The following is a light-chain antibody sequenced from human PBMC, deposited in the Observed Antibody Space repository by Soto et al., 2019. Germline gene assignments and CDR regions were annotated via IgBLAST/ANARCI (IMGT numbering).Light chain of an antibody. V-gene: IGLV2-14*01. CDR2: DVN. J-gene: IGLJ2*01. Sequence: QSVLTHPASVSGSPVQSITISCTGTSSDIGAYIYVSWFQQYPGKAPKCMIYDVNNRPSGVSNRFSGSKSGSTASLTISGLQAEDEAVYYCTSYTTSTTLALGGGTKLTVL. CDR1: SSDIGAYIY. CDR3: TSYTTSTTLA.